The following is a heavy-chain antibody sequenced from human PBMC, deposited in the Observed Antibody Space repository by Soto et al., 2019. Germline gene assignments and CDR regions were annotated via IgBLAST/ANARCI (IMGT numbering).Heavy chain of an antibody. CDR3: ASHSGSSPEGRYYYGMDV. J-gene: IGHJ6*02. Sequence: QVQLAQSGAEVKKPGSSVKVSCKASGGTFSSYAISWVRQAPGQGLEWMGGIIPIFGTADYAQKFQGRVTITADESTSTGYMELSSLRSEDTAVYYCASHSGSSPEGRYYYGMDVWGQGTTVTVSS. CDR2: IIPIFGTA. V-gene: IGHV1-69*12. CDR1: GGTFSSYA. D-gene: IGHD1-26*01.